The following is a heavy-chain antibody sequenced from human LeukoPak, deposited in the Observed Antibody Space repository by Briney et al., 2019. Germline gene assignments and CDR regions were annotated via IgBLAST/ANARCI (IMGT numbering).Heavy chain of an antibody. CDR2: ISGSSAGT. J-gene: IGHJ4*02. V-gene: IGHV3-23*01. CDR1: GFTFTTYA. CDR3: PKRVGAIVVLTAIH. Sequence: GASLRLSCKASGFTFTTYAISWVRQAPGHGLELVSSISGSSAGTKYADSVKGRVTMSRDTSKNTAYLQMNSLTAEDTAVYYCPKRVGAIVVLTAIHWGQGTLVTVSS. D-gene: IGHD2-21*02.